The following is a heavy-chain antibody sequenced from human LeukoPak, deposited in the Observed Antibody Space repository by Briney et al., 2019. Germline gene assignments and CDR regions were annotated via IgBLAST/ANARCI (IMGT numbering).Heavy chain of an antibody. CDR3: AREGSEEMATI. CDR2: IYYSGST. V-gene: IGHV4-39*07. CDR1: DGSISGDSYY. Sequence: SETLSLTCTVSDGSISGDSYYWGWIRQPPGKGLEWIGSIYYSGSTYYNPSLKSRVTISVDKSKNQFSLKLSSVTAADTAVYYCAREGSEEMATIWGQGTLVTVSS. D-gene: IGHD5-24*01. J-gene: IGHJ4*02.